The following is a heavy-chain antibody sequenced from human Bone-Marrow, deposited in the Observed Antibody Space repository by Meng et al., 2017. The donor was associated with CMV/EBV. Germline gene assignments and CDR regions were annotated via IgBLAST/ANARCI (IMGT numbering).Heavy chain of an antibody. CDR1: GYTFTSYY. CDR2: INPSGGST. V-gene: IGHV1-46*01. J-gene: IGHJ5*02. CDR3: ARAGVFEGGYCSSTSCYKWFDP. Sequence: ASVKVSCKASGYTFTSYYMHWVRQAPGQGLEWMGIINPSGGSTSYAQKFQGRVTMTRDTSTSTVYMELSSLRSEDTAVYYCARAGVFEGGYCSSTSCYKWFDPWGQGTRVTVSS. D-gene: IGHD2-2*02.